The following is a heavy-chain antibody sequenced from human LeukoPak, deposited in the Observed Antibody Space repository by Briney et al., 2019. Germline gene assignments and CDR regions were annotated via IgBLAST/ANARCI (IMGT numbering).Heavy chain of an antibody. CDR2: ISSSSDYI. Sequence: PGGSLRLSCAASGFPFSSYSMNWVRQAPGKGPEWVSSISSSSDYIHYADSTKGRFTISRDNAKNSLYLQMNSLRAEDTAIYYCARGVAYYYDFSGYGSWFDPWGQGTLVTVSS. D-gene: IGHD3-22*01. J-gene: IGHJ5*02. CDR1: GFPFSSYS. V-gene: IGHV3-21*04. CDR3: ARGVAYYYDFSGYGSWFDP.